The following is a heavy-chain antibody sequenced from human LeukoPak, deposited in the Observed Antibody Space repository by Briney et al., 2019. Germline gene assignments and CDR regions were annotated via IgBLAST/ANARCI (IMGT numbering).Heavy chain of an antibody. CDR2: FDPEDGET. CDR3: ATERWNGARWFDP. Sequence: GASVKVSCKASGYTFTGYYMHWVRQAPGQGLEWMGGFDPEDGETIYAQKFQGRVTMTEDTSTDTAYMELSSLRSEDTAVYYCATERWNGARWFDPWGQGTLVTVSS. CDR1: GYTFTGYY. V-gene: IGHV1-24*01. J-gene: IGHJ5*02. D-gene: IGHD1-1*01.